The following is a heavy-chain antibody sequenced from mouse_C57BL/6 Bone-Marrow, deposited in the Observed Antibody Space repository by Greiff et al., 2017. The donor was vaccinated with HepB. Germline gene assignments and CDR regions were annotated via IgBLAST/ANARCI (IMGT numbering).Heavy chain of an antibody. CDR2: ISSGSSAI. Sequence: EVQLVESGGGLVQPGGSRKLSCAASGFTFSSFGIHWVRQAPEKGLEWVAYISSGSSAIYYADTVKGRFTISRENPKNTLFLQMTSLRSEDTAMYYCARQDPFYYAMDYWGQGTSVTVSS. V-gene: IGHV5-17*02. CDR1: GFTFSSFG. J-gene: IGHJ4*01. CDR3: ARQDPFYYAMDY.